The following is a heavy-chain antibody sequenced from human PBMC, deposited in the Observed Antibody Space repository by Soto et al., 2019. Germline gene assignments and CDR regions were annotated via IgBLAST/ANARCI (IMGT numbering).Heavy chain of an antibody. J-gene: IGHJ4*02. CDR1: GGSISSDY. D-gene: IGHD1-1*01. Sequence: SQTRSLTCTVSGGSISSDYWSWIRQPPGKGLEWIGYIYYSGSTNYNPSLKSRVTISVDTSKNQFSLKLSSVTAADTAVYYCARVVYKPIRRSTWSDFWGPGILVSV. CDR2: IYYSGST. CDR3: ARVVYKPIRRSTWSDF. V-gene: IGHV4-59*01.